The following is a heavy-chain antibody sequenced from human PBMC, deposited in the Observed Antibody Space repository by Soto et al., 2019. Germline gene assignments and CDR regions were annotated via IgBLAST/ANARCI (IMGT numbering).Heavy chain of an antibody. Sequence: GGSLRLSCAASGFTLSSYAMHWVRQAPGKGLEWVAVISYDGSNKYYADSVKGRFTISRDNSKNTLYLQMNSLRAEDTAVYYCARAAYYYGSSGYYYVGGALDYWGQGTLVTVSS. CDR3: ARAAYYYGSSGYYYVGGALDY. J-gene: IGHJ4*02. D-gene: IGHD3-22*01. CDR2: ISYDGSNK. CDR1: GFTLSSYA. V-gene: IGHV3-30-3*01.